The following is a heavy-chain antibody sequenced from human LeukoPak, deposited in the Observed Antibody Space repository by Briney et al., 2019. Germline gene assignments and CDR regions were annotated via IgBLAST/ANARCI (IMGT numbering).Heavy chain of an antibody. CDR2: IKQDGSEK. Sequence: PGGSLRLSCAASGFTSSSYWMSWVRQAPGKGLEWVANIKQDGSEKYYVDSVKGRFTISRDNAKNSLYLQMNSLRAEDTAVYYCARVGGVEYCSGGSCYPDHYYYYYMDVWGKGTTVTVSS. D-gene: IGHD2-15*01. J-gene: IGHJ6*03. V-gene: IGHV3-7*01. CDR3: ARVGGVEYCSGGSCYPDHYYYYYMDV. CDR1: GFTSSSYW.